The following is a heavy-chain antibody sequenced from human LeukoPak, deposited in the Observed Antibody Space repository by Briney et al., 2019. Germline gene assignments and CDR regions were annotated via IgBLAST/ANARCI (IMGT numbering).Heavy chain of an antibody. CDR3: AKDGGCSSTSCLINWFDP. Sequence: GGSLTLSCAASGFTFDDYAMHWVRQAPGKGLEWVSGISWNSGSIGYADSVKGRFTISRDNAKNSLYLQMNSLRAEDTALYYCAKDGGCSSTSCLINWFDPWGQGTLVTVSS. CDR1: GFTFDDYA. V-gene: IGHV3-9*01. D-gene: IGHD2-2*01. J-gene: IGHJ5*02. CDR2: ISWNSGSI.